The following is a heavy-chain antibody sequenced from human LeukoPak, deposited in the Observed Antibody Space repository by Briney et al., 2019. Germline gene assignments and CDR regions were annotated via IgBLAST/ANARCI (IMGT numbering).Heavy chain of an antibody. D-gene: IGHD5-24*01. CDR1: GGTFSSYA. J-gene: IGHJ4*02. CDR2: IIPIFGTA. Sequence: SVKVSCRASGGTFSSYAISWVRQAPGQGLEWMGGIIPIFGTANYAQKFQGRVTITADESTSTAYMELSSLRSEDTAVYYCARDRRDGYINWGQGTLVTVSS. CDR3: ARDRRDGYIN. V-gene: IGHV1-69*13.